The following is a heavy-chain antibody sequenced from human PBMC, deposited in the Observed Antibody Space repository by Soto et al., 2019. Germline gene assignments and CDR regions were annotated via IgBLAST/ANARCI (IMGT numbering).Heavy chain of an antibody. CDR2: MNPNSGNT. D-gene: IGHD3-22*01. Sequence: ASVKVSCKASGYTFTSYDINWVRQATGRGLEWMGWMNPNSGNTGYAQKFQGRVTMTRNTSISTAYMELSSLRSEDTAVHYCARAAYYYDSSGYYPGDYWGQGSLVTVPQ. CDR1: GYTFTSYD. CDR3: ARAAYYYDSSGYYPGDY. J-gene: IGHJ4*02. V-gene: IGHV1-8*01.